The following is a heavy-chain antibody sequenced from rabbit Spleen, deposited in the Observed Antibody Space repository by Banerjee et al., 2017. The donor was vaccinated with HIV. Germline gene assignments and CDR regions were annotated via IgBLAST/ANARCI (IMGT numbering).Heavy chain of an antibody. V-gene: IGHV1S45*01. Sequence: QEQLEESGGDLVQPEGSLTLTCKASGIDFSSYYYMCWVRQAPGKGLEWIACIGTGNGASYYATWAKGRFTISRTSSTTVTLQMTSLTAADTATYFCARMLIGDYFDLWGPGTLVTVS. J-gene: IGHJ4*01. CDR1: GIDFSSYYY. D-gene: IGHD4-2*01. CDR3: ARMLIGDYFDL. CDR2: IGTGNGAS.